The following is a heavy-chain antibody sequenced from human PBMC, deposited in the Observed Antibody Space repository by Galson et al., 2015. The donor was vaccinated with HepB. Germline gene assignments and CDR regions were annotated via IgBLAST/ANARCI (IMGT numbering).Heavy chain of an antibody. CDR3: AREGYSSSWFVLHQHYYYYGMDV. V-gene: IGHV1-18*04. Sequence: SVKVSCKASGYTFTSYGISWVRQAPGQGLEWMGWISAYNGNTNYAQKLQGRVTMTTDTSTSTAYMELRSLRSDDTAVYYCAREGYSSSWFVLHQHYYYYGMDVWGQGTTVTVSS. CDR2: ISAYNGNT. J-gene: IGHJ6*02. CDR1: GYTFTSYG. D-gene: IGHD6-13*01.